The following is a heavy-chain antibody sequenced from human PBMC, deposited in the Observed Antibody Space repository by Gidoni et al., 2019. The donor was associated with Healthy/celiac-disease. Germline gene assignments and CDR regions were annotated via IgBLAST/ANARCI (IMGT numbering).Heavy chain of an antibody. Sequence: QVQLVQSGAEVKQPGSSEKVSCKAAGGIFSSYTISWVRQAPGQGLEWMGRIIPILGIANYAQKFQGRVTITADKSTSTAYMELSSLRSEDTAVYYCARDGSLDIWGQGTMVTVSS. CDR1: GGIFSSYT. J-gene: IGHJ3*02. CDR2: IIPILGIA. CDR3: ARDGSLDI. V-gene: IGHV1-69*08. D-gene: IGHD1-26*01.